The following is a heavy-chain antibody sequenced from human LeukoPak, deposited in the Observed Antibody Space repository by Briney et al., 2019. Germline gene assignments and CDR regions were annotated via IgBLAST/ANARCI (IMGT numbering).Heavy chain of an antibody. CDR2: IYTSGST. Sequence: SQTLSLTCTVSGGSISSSYYWNWIRQPAGKGLERIGRIYTSGSTNYNPSLKSRVTMSVDTSMDQFSLKLSSVTAADTAVYYCARGLPGVGFDYWGQGTLVTVSS. CDR3: ARGLPGVGFDY. CDR1: GGSISSSYY. V-gene: IGHV4-61*02. D-gene: IGHD2-8*01. J-gene: IGHJ4*02.